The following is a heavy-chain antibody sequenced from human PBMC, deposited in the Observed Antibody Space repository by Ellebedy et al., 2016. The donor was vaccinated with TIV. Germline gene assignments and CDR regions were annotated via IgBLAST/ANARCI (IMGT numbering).Heavy chain of an antibody. CDR1: GFTFGTYS. Sequence: GESLKISCAASGFTFGTYSMNWVRQTPGKGLEWNPSISSSSYIYYADSMKGRFTISRDNAKNSLYLQMNRLRAEDTAVYYCARGACMLLSCRSGYGMDVWGQGTTVTVSS. CDR2: ISSSSYI. CDR3: ARGACMLLSCRSGYGMDV. V-gene: IGHV3-21*01. J-gene: IGHJ6*02. D-gene: IGHD2-8*01.